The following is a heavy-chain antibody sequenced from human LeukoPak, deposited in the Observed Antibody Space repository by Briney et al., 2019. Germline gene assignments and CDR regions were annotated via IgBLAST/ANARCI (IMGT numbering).Heavy chain of an antibody. CDR3: AKDPRYCSSTSCYAFDI. D-gene: IGHD2-2*01. CDR1: GFTFSSYG. J-gene: IGHJ3*02. V-gene: IGHV3-30*02. CDR2: IRYDGSNK. Sequence: GGSLRLSCAASGFTFSSYGMHWVRQAPGKGLERVAFIRYDGSNKYYADSVKGRFTISRDNSKNTLYLQMNSLRAEDTAVYYCAKDPRYCSSTSCYAFDIWGQGTMVTVSS.